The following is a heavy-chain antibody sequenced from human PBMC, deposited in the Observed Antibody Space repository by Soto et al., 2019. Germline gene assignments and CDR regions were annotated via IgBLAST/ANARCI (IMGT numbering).Heavy chain of an antibody. CDR1: GYTFSNYG. CDR2: ISAYNANT. Sequence: QVQLVQSGAEVKKPGASVKVSCKASGYTFSNYGISWVRQAPGQGLEWMGWISAYNANTNYAQNLQGRVSITTDTSASTPYMELRSLRSDDTAVYYCARDPRLTSSPASPGNWYLDLWGRGTLVAVSS. V-gene: IGHV1-18*01. D-gene: IGHD2-2*01. J-gene: IGHJ2*01. CDR3: ARDPRLTSSPASPGNWYLDL.